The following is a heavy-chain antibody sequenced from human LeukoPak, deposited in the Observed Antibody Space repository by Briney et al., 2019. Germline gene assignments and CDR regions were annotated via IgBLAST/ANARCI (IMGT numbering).Heavy chain of an antibody. D-gene: IGHD4-17*01. Sequence: ASVNVSCKASVYPFTSYYMHWVRQAPGQGLGWMGIINPSGGSTSYAQKFQGRVTMTRDTSTSTVYMELSSLRSEDTAVYYCARSYGDFDYWGQGTLVTVSS. CDR1: VYPFTSYY. CDR2: INPSGGST. V-gene: IGHV1-46*01. J-gene: IGHJ4*02. CDR3: ARSYGDFDY.